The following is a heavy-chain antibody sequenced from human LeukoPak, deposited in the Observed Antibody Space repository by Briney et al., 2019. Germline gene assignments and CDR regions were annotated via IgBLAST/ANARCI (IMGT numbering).Heavy chain of an antibody. V-gene: IGHV3-48*02. J-gene: IGHJ4*02. Sequence: GGSLRLSCAASGFSFDDYSMTWVRQTPGKGLELLSYISETGSTIFSAGSVRGRFTISRDNAKNSLHLQMSSLRDGDTAVYYCARVRAGVYLDYWGQGTRVTVSS. CDR3: ARVRAGVYLDY. CDR1: GFSFDDYS. D-gene: IGHD2-8*01. CDR2: ISETGSTI.